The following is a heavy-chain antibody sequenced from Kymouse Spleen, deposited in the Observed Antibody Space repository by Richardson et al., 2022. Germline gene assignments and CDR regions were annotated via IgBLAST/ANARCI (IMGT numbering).Heavy chain of an antibody. Sequence: QVQLQQWGAGLLKPSETLSLTCAVYGGSFSGYYWSWIRQPPGKGLEWIGEINHSGSTNYNPSLKSRVTISVDTSKNQFSLKLSSVTAADTAVYYCARTPTGTFNWFDPWGQGTLVTVSS. V-gene: IGHV4-34*01. D-gene: IGHD1-7*01. CDR1: GGSFSGYY. CDR3: ARTPTGTFNWFDP. J-gene: IGHJ5*02. CDR2: INHSGST.